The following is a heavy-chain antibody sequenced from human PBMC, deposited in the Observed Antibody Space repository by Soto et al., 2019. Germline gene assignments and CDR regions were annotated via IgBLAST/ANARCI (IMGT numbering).Heavy chain of an antibody. CDR2: IYHSGST. Sequence: QLQLQESGSGLVKPSQTLSLTCAVSGGSISSGGYSWSWIRQPPGKGLEWIGYIYHSGSTYYNPSLKSRVTITGDRSENQFSLNLSSVTAADTAVYYCARAGGSKACDFWGQGTLVTGSS. D-gene: IGHD3-10*01. J-gene: IGHJ4*02. V-gene: IGHV4-30-2*01. CDR3: ARAGGSKACDF. CDR1: GGSISSGGYS.